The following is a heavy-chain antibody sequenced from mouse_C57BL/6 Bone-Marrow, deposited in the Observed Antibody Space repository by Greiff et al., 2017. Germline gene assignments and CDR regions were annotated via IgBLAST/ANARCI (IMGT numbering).Heavy chain of an antibody. V-gene: IGHV1-15*01. Sequence: QVQLQPSGAELVRPGASVTLSCKASGYTFTDYEMHWVKQTPVHGLEWIGAIDPETGGTAYTQKFKGKAILTADKSSSTAYMELRSLPTEDSAVYYCTRIDIPTGTYYFDYWGQGSTLTGSA. CDR1: GYTFTDYE. CDR3: TRIDIPTGTYYFDY. J-gene: IGHJ2*01. D-gene: IGHD4-1*02. CDR2: IDPETGGT.